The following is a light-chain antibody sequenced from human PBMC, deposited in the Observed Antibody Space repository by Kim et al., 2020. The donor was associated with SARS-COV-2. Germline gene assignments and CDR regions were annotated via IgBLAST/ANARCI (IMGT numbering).Light chain of an antibody. CDR1: SLRRYY. J-gene: IGLJ2*01. CDR3: NYRESSVNTVA. Sequence: SSELTQDPAVTEALGQIARITCEGDSLRRYYESWYQQKTGQAAVRVIYDKNKQPSGITDRFFGSSSGNIASMTITGGQGEAEADYHCNYRESSVNTVAFG. V-gene: IGLV3-19*01. CDR2: DKN.